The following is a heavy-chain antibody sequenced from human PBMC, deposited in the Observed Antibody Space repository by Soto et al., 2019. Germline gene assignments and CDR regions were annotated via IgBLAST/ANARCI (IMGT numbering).Heavy chain of an antibody. CDR1: GGSLGGFH. Sequence: QVQLQQWGAGLLKPSETLSLTCAVSGGSLGGFHWSWIRQPPGKGLEWVGEISRSGSTNYGPSLKSRVTMSMDTSRNQVSLNLSSVTDADTAVYYWARGRTAALIETRLFRVLFDLWGHGNLVTVSS. CDR3: ARGRTAALIETRLFRVLFDL. J-gene: IGHJ4*01. D-gene: IGHD3-10*01. V-gene: IGHV4-34*01. CDR2: ISRSGST.